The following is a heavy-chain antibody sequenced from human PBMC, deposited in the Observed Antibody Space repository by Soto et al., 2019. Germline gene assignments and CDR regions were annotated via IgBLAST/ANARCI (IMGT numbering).Heavy chain of an antibody. V-gene: IGHV1-46*01. D-gene: IGHD3-22*01. Sequence: ASVKVSCKASGYTFTSYYMHWVRQTPGQGLEWMGIINPSGGSTSYAQKFQGRVTMTRDTSTSTVYMELSSLRSEDTAVYYCARAREESMIVVVTYFDDWGQGTRVTVSS. J-gene: IGHJ4*02. CDR1: GYTFTSYY. CDR2: INPSGGST. CDR3: ARAREESMIVVVTYFDD.